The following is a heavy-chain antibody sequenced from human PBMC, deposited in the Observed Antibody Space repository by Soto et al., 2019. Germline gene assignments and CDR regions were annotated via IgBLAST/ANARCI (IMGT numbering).Heavy chain of an antibody. CDR3: ARGRDGYNFLYEPT. D-gene: IGHD5-12*01. CDR2: ISSSGGTT. CDR1: GFNFNNYA. Sequence: VHLLESGGGLVQPGGSLRLSCATSGFNFNNYAMSWVRQAPGERLEWVSFISSSGGTTYYADSVKGRFTISRDNSRNTVYLQMNSLRVEDTAVYYCARGRDGYNFLYEPTWGQGTLVTVSS. J-gene: IGHJ4*02. V-gene: IGHV3-23*01.